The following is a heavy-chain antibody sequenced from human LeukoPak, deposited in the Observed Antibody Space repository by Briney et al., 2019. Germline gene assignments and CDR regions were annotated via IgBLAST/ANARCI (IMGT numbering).Heavy chain of an antibody. Sequence: ASETLSLTCAVYGGSSSDYFWSWIRQPPGKGLEWIGEINHGGSTNYNPSLKSRITISVDTSKNQFSLKLSSVTAADTAVYYCARENRRFGELFLGFDPWGQGTLVTISS. D-gene: IGHD3-10*01. CDR1: GGSSSDYF. V-gene: IGHV4-34*01. CDR3: ARENRRFGELFLGFDP. J-gene: IGHJ5*02. CDR2: INHGGST.